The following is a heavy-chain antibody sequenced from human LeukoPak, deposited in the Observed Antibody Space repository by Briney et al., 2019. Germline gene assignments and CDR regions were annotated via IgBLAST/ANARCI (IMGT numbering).Heavy chain of an antibody. J-gene: IGHJ4*02. CDR3: ASQYIWGREYIDY. Sequence: SETLSLTCAVYGGSFSGYYWSWIRQPPGKGLEWIGEINHSGSTNYDPSLKSRVTISVDTSKNQFSLNLSSVTAADTAEYYCASQYIWGREYIDYWGQGTLDTVSS. CDR2: INHSGST. D-gene: IGHD3-16*01. CDR1: GGSFSGYY. V-gene: IGHV4-34*01.